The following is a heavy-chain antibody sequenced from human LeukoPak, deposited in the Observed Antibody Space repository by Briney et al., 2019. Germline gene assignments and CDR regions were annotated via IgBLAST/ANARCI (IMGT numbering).Heavy chain of an antibody. CDR1: GYTFTSYY. CDR2: INPSGGST. D-gene: IGHD1-14*01. V-gene: IGHV1-46*01. CDR3: AREPAGLEYFQH. J-gene: IGHJ1*01. Sequence: GASMKVSCKASGYTFTSYYMHWVRQAPGQGLEWMGIINPSGGSTSYAQKFQGRVTMTRDTSTSTVYMELSSLRSEDTAVYYCAREPAGLEYFQHWGQGTLVTVSS.